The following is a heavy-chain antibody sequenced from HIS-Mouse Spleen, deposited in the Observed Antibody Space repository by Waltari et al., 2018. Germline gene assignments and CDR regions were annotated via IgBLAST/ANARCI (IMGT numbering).Heavy chain of an antibody. Sequence: QVQLQESGPGLVKPSETLSLTCTVSGSSISSGYFWGWIRQPPGKGLEWIGSIYHSGSTYYNPSLKSRVTISVDTSKNQFSLKLSSVTAADTAVYYCARGAGSFDYWGQGTLVTVSS. CDR1: GSSISSGYF. CDR3: ARGAGSFDY. J-gene: IGHJ4*02. V-gene: IGHV4-38-2*02. CDR2: IYHSGST. D-gene: IGHD6-19*01.